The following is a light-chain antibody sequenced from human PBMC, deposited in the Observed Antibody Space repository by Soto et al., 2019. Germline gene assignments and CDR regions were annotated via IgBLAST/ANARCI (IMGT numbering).Light chain of an antibody. V-gene: IGLV1-44*01. J-gene: IGLJ3*02. Sequence: QSVLTQPPSASGTPGQRVTISCSGSSSNIGSNSVNWYQQFPGTAPKLLIYSNNQRSSGVPDRFSGSKSGTSASLAISGLQSEDEADYYCAAWDDSLNAWVFGGGTKLDRP. CDR2: SNN. CDR1: SSNIGSNS. CDR3: AAWDDSLNAWV.